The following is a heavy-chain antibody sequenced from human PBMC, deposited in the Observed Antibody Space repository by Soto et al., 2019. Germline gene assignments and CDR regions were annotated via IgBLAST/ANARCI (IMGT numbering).Heavy chain of an antibody. Sequence: QPGGSLRLSCAASGFTFSSYGMHWVRQAPGKGLEWVAVISYDGSNKYYADSVKGRFTISRDNSKNTLYLQMNSLRAEDTAVYYCAKNSSGYYSLNYWGQGTLVTVSS. CDR1: GFTFSSYG. J-gene: IGHJ4*02. V-gene: IGHV3-30*18. D-gene: IGHD3-22*01. CDR3: AKNSSGYYSLNY. CDR2: ISYDGSNK.